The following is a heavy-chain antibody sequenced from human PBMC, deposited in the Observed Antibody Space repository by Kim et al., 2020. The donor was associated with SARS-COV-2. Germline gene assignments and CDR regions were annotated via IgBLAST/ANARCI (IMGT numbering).Heavy chain of an antibody. V-gene: IGHV3-15*01. J-gene: IGHJ4*02. CDR3: TVLDYYDSSGYVDY. Sequence: GGSLRLSCAASGFTFSNAWMSWVRQAPGKGLEWVGRIKSKTDGGTTDYAAPVKGRFTISRDDSKNTLYLQMNSRKTEDTAVYYCTVLDYYDSSGYVDYWGQGTLVTVSS. D-gene: IGHD3-22*01. CDR1: GFTFSNAW. CDR2: IKSKTDGGTT.